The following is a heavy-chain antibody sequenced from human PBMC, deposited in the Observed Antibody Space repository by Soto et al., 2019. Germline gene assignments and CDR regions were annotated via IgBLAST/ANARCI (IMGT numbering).Heavy chain of an antibody. CDR1: GASISSSY. Sequence: SETLSLTCTVSGASISSSYWSWIRQSPERGLEWIAYVYHTGATNYNPSLKSRVTISLDTSKGQFSLNLTSLTTADTAVYFCARGGNRYSNVASGVGGFDFWGQGSLVTV. CDR2: VYHTGAT. D-gene: IGHD5-12*01. V-gene: IGHV4-59*01. CDR3: ARGGNRYSNVASGVGGFDF. J-gene: IGHJ4*02.